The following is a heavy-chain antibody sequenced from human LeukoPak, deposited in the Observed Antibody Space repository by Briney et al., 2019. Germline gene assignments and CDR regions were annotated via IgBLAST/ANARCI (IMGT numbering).Heavy chain of an antibody. J-gene: IGHJ4*02. V-gene: IGHV3-21*01. Sequence: GGSLRLSCAASGFTFSSYGMNWVRQAPGKGLEWVSSISSSSGYIYYADSVKGRFTISRDNAKNSLYLQMNSLRAEDTAVYYCAREMFAYGSASPFDYWGQGTLVTVSS. D-gene: IGHD3-10*01. CDR2: ISSSSGYI. CDR1: GFTFSSYG. CDR3: AREMFAYGSASPFDY.